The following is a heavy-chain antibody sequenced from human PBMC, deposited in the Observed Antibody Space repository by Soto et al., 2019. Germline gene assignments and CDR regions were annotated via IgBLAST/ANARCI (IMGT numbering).Heavy chain of an antibody. J-gene: IGHJ4*01. CDR2: IYYSGST. D-gene: IGHD6-13*01. CDR1: GGSISSSSYY. CDR3: ARHGVAAAKFDY. Sequence: SETLSLTCTVSGGSISSSSYYWGWIRQPPGKGLEWIGSIYYSGSTYYNPSLKSRVTISVDTSKNQFSLKLSSVTAADTAVHYCARHGVAAAKFDYWGQGTLVTVSS. V-gene: IGHV4-39*01.